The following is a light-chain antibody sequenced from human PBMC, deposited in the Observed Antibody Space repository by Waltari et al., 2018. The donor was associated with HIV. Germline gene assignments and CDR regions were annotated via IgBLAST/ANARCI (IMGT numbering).Light chain of an antibody. CDR1: SSNIGSNY. Sequence: QSVLTQPPSASGTPGQRVTISCSGSSSNIGSNYVYWYRQLPGTAPKLLIYRNNQRPSGVPDRFSGSKSGTSASLAISGLQSEDEADYYCATWDDSLNGHVVFGGGTKLTVL. CDR3: ATWDDSLNGHVV. J-gene: IGLJ2*01. CDR2: RNN. V-gene: IGLV1-47*01.